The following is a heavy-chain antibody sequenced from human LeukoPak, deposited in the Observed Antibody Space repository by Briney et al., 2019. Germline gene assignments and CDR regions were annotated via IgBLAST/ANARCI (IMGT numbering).Heavy chain of an antibody. CDR1: GYSFTSYW. Sequence: GGSLKISCKGSGYSFTSYWIGWVRQMPGKGLEWMGIIYPGDSDTRYSPSFQGQVTISADKSISTAYLQWSSLKASDTAMYYCARQRYSGSYNRYFDYWGQGTLVTVSS. D-gene: IGHD1-26*01. CDR3: ARQRYSGSYNRYFDY. J-gene: IGHJ4*02. CDR2: IYPGDSDT. V-gene: IGHV5-51*01.